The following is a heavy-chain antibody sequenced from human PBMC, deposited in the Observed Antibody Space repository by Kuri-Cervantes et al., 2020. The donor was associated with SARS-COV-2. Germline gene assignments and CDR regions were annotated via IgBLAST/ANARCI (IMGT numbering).Heavy chain of an antibody. CDR3: ARVGDRTSTKFDY. CDR1: GGSISSGGYY. V-gene: IGHV4-30-2*01. Sequence: LSCTVSGGSISSGGYYWSWIRQPPGKGLEWIGYIYHSGSTYYNPSLKSRVTISVDRSKNQFSLKLSSVTAADTAVYYCARVGDRTSTKFDYWGQGTLVTVSS. CDR2: IYHSGST. J-gene: IGHJ4*02. D-gene: IGHD4-17*01.